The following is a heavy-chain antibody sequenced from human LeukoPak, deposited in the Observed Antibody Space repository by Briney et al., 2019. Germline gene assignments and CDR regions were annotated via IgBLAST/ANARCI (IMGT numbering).Heavy chain of an antibody. V-gene: IGHV3-21*04. CDR1: GFTFSSYS. CDR3: ARRAGAYSHPYDY. D-gene: IGHD4/OR15-4a*01. J-gene: IGHJ4*02. Sequence: GGSLRLSCAASGFTFSSYSMNWVRQAPGKGLEWVSSISSSSSYIYYADSVKGRFTISRDNARKSLYLQMNSLRAEDTAVYYCARRAGAYSHPYDYWGQGTLVTVSS. CDR2: ISSSSSYI.